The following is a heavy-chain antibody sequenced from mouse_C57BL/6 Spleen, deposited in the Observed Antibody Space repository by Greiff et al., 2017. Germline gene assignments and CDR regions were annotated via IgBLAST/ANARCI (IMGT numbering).Heavy chain of an antibody. J-gene: IGHJ4*01. CDR2: IYPRDGST. D-gene: IGHD4-1*01. Sequence: VQRVESDAELVKPGASVKISCKVSGYTFTDHTIHWMKQRPEQGLEWIGYIYPRDGSTKYNEKFKGKATLTADKSSSTAYMQLNSLTSEDSAVYFCARGGPSWDVNAMDYWGQGTSVTVSS. CDR1: GYTFTDHT. CDR3: ARGGPSWDVNAMDY. V-gene: IGHV1-78*01.